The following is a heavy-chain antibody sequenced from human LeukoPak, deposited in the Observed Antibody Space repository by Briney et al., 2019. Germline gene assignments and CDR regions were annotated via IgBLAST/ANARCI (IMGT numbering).Heavy chain of an antibody. CDR3: ARSYYDFWSGYVDY. CDR1: GYTFSDYN. D-gene: IGHD3-3*01. CDR2: MRSDSDHS. V-gene: IGHV1-8*03. Sequence: ASVKVSCKASGYTFSDYNIYWVRQATGQGLEWMGWMRSDSDHSGFAQIFQGRVTFTRNTSINTAYMEVSSLKSDDTAVYYCARSYYDFWSGYVDYWGQGTLVTVSS. J-gene: IGHJ4*02.